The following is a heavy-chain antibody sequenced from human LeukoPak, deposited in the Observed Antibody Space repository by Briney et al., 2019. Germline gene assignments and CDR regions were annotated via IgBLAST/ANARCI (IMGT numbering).Heavy chain of an antibody. CDR1: GFTFSDYY. Sequence: TGGSLRLSCAASGFTFSDYYMSWIRQAPGKGLEWVSYISSSGSTIYYADSVKGRFTISRDNAKNSLYLQMNSLRAEDTAAYYCARGGIAAAVAAILYWGQGTLVTVSS. J-gene: IGHJ4*02. CDR2: ISSSGSTI. CDR3: ARGGIAAAVAAILY. V-gene: IGHV3-11*01. D-gene: IGHD6-13*01.